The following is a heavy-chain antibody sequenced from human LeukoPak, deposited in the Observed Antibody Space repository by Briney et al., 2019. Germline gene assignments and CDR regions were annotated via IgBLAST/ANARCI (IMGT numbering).Heavy chain of an antibody. D-gene: IGHD6-13*01. CDR3: AGVGYSSSWSSPYYYYYGMDV. J-gene: IGHJ6*02. V-gene: IGHV4-59*01. CDR2: IYYSGST. Sequence: SETLSLTCTVSGGSISSYYWSWIRQPPGKGLEWIGYIYYSGSTNYNPSLKSRVTISVDTSKIQFSLKLSSVTAADTAVYYCAGVGYSSSWSSPYYYYYGMDVWGQGTTVTVSS. CDR1: GGSISSYY.